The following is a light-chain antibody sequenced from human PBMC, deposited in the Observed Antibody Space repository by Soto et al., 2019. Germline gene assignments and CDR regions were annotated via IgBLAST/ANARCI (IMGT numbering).Light chain of an antibody. CDR1: QSITNY. CDR3: QQSNSSPPT. V-gene: IGKV1-39*01. Sequence: DIQMTQCPSALSASVGDRVTITCRASQSITNYLNWYQHKPGQAPNLLIYAASTLQAGVPSRFRGSGSGTDFTLTISSLQPEDFATYFCQQSNSSPPTFGGGTKVEIK. CDR2: AAS. J-gene: IGKJ4*01.